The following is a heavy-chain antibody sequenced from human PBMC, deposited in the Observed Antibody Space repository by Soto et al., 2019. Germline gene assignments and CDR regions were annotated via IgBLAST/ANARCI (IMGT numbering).Heavy chain of an antibody. CDR1: GGSLSGYY. CDR2: INHSGST. D-gene: IGHD6-13*01. Sequence: PSETLSLTCAVYGGSLSGYYWSWIRQPPGKGLEWIGEINHSGSTNYNPSLKSRVTISVDTSKNRFSLKLSSVTAADTAVYYCAREIAAAGYFDYWGQGTLVTVSS. CDR3: AREIAAAGYFDY. V-gene: IGHV4-34*01. J-gene: IGHJ4*02.